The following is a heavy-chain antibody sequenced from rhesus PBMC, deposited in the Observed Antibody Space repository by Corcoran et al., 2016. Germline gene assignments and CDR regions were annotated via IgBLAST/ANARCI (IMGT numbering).Heavy chain of an antibody. D-gene: IGHD3-16*01. J-gene: IGHJ5-2*02. Sequence: QLKLQESGPGLVTPSETLSLTCAVSGGSISSNYWSWLRQPPGKGLEWIGRISGIGGSPNYNPSPKSRVTITTDTSKNQFSLKLSSVTAADTAVYYCAREYYYSGSYPPALDVWGRGVLVTVSS. CDR2: ISGIGGSP. CDR3: AREYYYSGSYPPALDV. CDR1: GGSISSNY. V-gene: IGHV4-173*01.